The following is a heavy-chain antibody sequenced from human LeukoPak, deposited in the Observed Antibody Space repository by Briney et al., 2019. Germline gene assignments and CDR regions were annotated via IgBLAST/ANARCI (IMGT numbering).Heavy chain of an antibody. J-gene: IGHJ4*02. V-gene: IGHV3-11*01. CDR1: GFTFSDYY. Sequence: KPGGSLRLSCAASGFTFSDYYMTWIRQAPGKGLEWVSYISNVGSTIYYADSVKGRFTISRDNAKKSLYLQMNGLRAEDTAMYYCTTLASSSIDYWGQGTLVTVSS. D-gene: IGHD6-6*01. CDR3: TTLASSSIDY. CDR2: ISNVGSTI.